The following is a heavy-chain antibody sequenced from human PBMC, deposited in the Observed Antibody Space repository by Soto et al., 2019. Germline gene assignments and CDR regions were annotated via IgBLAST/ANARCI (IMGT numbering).Heavy chain of an antibody. CDR3: TRRFLEWVGDAFDI. CDR1: GFTFGDYA. D-gene: IGHD3-3*01. CDR2: IRSKAYGGTT. Sequence: GGSLRLSCTASGFTFGDYAMSWFRQAPGKGLEWVGFIRSKAYGGTTEYAASVKGRFTISRDDSKSIAYLQMNSLKTEDTAVYYCTRRFLEWVGDAFDIWGQGTMVTVSS. J-gene: IGHJ3*02. V-gene: IGHV3-49*03.